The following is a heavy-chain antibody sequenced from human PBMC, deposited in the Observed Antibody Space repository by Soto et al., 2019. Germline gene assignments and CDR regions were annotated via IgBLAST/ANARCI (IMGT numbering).Heavy chain of an antibody. Sequence: NPSETLSLTCTVSGGSISSSSYYWGWIRQPPGKGLEWIGSIYYSGSTYYNPSLKSRVTISVDTSKSQFSLKLSSVTAADTAVYYCAGGIVPAAQYVGSWFDPWGQGTLVTVSS. J-gene: IGHJ5*02. CDR1: GGSISSSSYY. CDR2: IYYSGST. CDR3: AGGIVPAAQYVGSWFDP. V-gene: IGHV4-39*01. D-gene: IGHD2-2*01.